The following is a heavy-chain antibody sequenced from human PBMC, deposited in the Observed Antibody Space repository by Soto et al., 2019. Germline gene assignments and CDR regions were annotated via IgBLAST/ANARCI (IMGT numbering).Heavy chain of an antibody. Sequence: WWSLRLFCAASGFTFSSYAMHWVRQAPGKGLEWVAVISYDGSNKYYADSVKGRFTISRDNSKNTLYLQMNSLRAEDTAVYYCAVVPAAMDPVWSYYGMDVWGQGTTVTVSS. CDR3: AVVPAAMDPVWSYYGMDV. J-gene: IGHJ6*02. D-gene: IGHD2-2*01. CDR1: GFTFSSYA. CDR2: ISYDGSNK. V-gene: IGHV3-30*04.